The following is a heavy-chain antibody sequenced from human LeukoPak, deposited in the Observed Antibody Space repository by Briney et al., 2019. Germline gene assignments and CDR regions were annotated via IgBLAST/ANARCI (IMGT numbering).Heavy chain of an antibody. D-gene: IGHD4-17*01. Sequence: PGGSLRLSCAASGFTFSSYGMHWVRQAPGKGLEWVAFIPYDGSNKYYADSVKGRFTISRDNSKNTLYLQMNSLRADDTAVYYCAREGTVTPEDAFDIWGQGTMVTVSS. CDR2: IPYDGSNK. CDR3: AREGTVTPEDAFDI. V-gene: IGHV3-30*02. CDR1: GFTFSSYG. J-gene: IGHJ3*02.